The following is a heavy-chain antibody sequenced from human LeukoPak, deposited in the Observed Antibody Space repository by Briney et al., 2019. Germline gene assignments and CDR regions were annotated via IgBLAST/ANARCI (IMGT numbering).Heavy chain of an antibody. Sequence: GGSLRLSCAASGFTFDDYAMHWVRQAPGKGLEWVSGISWNSGSIGYADSVKGRFTISRDNAKNSLYLQMNSLRAEDTALYYCAKGISSWGEYYFDYWGQGTLVTVSS. CDR2: ISWNSGSI. V-gene: IGHV3-9*01. D-gene: IGHD3-16*01. CDR1: GFTFDDYA. J-gene: IGHJ4*02. CDR3: AKGISSWGEYYFDY.